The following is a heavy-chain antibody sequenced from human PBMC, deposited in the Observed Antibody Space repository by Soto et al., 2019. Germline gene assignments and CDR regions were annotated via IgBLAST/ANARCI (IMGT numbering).Heavy chain of an antibody. V-gene: IGHV5-51*01. CDR3: ARDATYAMDV. Sequence: PGESLKISCEASGYSFTSYWIGWVRQMPGKGLEWMGIIHPGDSDTKYSPSFQGQVAISVDKSITTAYLQMNSLRAEDTAVYYCARDATYAMDVWGHGTTVTVSS. J-gene: IGHJ6*02. CDR2: IHPGDSDT. CDR1: GYSFTSYW.